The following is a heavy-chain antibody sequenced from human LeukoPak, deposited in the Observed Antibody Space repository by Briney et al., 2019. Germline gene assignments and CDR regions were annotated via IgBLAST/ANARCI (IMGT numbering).Heavy chain of an antibody. V-gene: IGHV4-38-2*02. CDR3: ARVRGYCSSTICYRYYFDY. CDR1: GYSISSGYY. Sequence: MTSETLSLTCTVSGYSISSGYYWGWIRQPPGKGLGWIGTIYHSGSTYYNPSLKSRVTISVDTSKNQFSLKLTSVTAADTAVYYCARVRGYCSSTICYRYYFDYWSQGTLVTVSS. J-gene: IGHJ4*02. D-gene: IGHD2-2*01. CDR2: IYHSGST.